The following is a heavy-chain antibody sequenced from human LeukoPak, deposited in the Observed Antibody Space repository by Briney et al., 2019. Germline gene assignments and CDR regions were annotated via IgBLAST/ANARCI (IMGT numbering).Heavy chain of an antibody. D-gene: IGHD1-26*01. CDR3: ARGDVGATLDFYYFDMDV. CDR2: IYYSGST. V-gene: IGHV4-59*12. CDR1: GGSISSYY. J-gene: IGHJ6*02. Sequence: PSETLSLTCTVSGGSISSYYWSWIRQPPGKGLEWIGYIYYSGSTNHNPSLKSRVTISVDTSKNQFSLKLSSVTAADTAVYYCARGDVGATLDFYYFDMDVWGRGTTVTVSS.